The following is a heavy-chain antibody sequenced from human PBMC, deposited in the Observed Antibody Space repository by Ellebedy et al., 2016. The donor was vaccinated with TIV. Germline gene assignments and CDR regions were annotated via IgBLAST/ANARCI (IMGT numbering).Heavy chain of an antibody. CDR1: GFTFSSYA. D-gene: IGHD6-13*01. J-gene: IGHJ5*02. Sequence: PGGSLRLSCAASGFTFSSYAMHWVRQAPGKGLEWVAVISYDGSNKYYADSVKGRFTISRDNSKNTLYLQMNSLRAEDTAVYYCARAKTSGYSSKQRDWFDPWGQGTLVTVSS. CDR2: ISYDGSNK. V-gene: IGHV3-30-3*01. CDR3: ARAKTSGYSSKQRDWFDP.